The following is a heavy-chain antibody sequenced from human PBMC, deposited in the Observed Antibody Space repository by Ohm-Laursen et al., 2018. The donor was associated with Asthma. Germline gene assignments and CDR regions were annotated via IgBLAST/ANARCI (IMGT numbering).Heavy chain of an antibody. J-gene: IGHJ3*02. Sequence: SPRLSCAASGFSVSRHFMNWIRQGPEKGLEWVSDIYPGGATFYADSVKGRFTISRDDSKNTLNLQMSSLRGDDTAVYYCAREMTVETRAFDIWGQGRMVTVSS. D-gene: IGHD4-23*01. CDR1: GFSVSRHF. V-gene: IGHV3-53*01. CDR2: IYPGGAT. CDR3: AREMTVETRAFDI.